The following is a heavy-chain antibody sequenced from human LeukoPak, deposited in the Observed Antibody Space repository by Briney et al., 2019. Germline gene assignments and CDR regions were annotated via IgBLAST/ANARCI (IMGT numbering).Heavy chain of an antibody. D-gene: IGHD6-19*01. V-gene: IGHV4-59*01. CDR3: ARGIAVPYFDY. Sequence: SETLSLTCTVSGGSISTYYWSWIRQPPGKGLEWIGYIYDTGITNYNPSLKSRVTIFVDTSKNQFSLKLSSVTAADTAVYYCARGIAVPYFDYWGQGTLVTVSS. J-gene: IGHJ4*02. CDR1: GGSISTYY. CDR2: IYDTGIT.